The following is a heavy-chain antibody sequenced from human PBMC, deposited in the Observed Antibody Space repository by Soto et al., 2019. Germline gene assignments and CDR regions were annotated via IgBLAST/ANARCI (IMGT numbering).Heavy chain of an antibody. Sequence: PGESMKISWNCSGYSFSRYWICLVGQMPWKGLEWMGIIYPGDSDIRYSPSFQGQVTISADTSISTAYLQWSSLKASDTAIYYCARRRGSGSDYYYNYGMGVWGQGTTVTVSS. CDR3: ARRRGSGSDYYYNYGMGV. V-gene: IGHV5-51*01. CDR1: GYSFSRYW. CDR2: IYPGDSDI. D-gene: IGHD1-26*01. J-gene: IGHJ6*02.